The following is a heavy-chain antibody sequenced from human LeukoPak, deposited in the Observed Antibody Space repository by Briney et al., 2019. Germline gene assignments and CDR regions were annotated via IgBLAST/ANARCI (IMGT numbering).Heavy chain of an antibody. Sequence: SETLSLTCAVSGGSISSSNWWSWVRQPPGKGLECIGEIYHSGSTNYNPSLKSRVTISVDKSKNQFSLKLSSVTAADTAVYYCARAVGDGYYYYFDYWGQGTLVTVSS. V-gene: IGHV4-4*02. CDR2: IYHSGST. CDR1: GGSISSSNW. CDR3: ARAVGDGYYYYFDY. J-gene: IGHJ4*02. D-gene: IGHD3-22*01.